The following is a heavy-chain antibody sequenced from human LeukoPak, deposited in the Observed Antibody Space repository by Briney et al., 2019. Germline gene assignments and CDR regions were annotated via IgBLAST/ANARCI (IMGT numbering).Heavy chain of an antibody. J-gene: IGHJ3*02. V-gene: IGHV1-2*02. Sequence: ASVKVSCKASGYTFTGYYMHWVRQAPGQGLEWMGWINPNSGGTNYAQKFQGRVTMTRDTSISTAYMELSRLRSDDTAVYYCAGAVSWIQSAFDIWGQGTMVTVSS. CDR2: INPNSGGT. CDR3: AGAVSWIQSAFDI. CDR1: GYTFTGYY. D-gene: IGHD5-18*01.